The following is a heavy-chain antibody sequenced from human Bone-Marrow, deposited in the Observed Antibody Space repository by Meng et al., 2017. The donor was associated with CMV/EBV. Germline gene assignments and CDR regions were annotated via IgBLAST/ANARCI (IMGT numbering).Heavy chain of an antibody. V-gene: IGHV3-21*01. J-gene: IGHJ5*02. CDR3: ARESYYGGNPSQDL. CDR2: ISSSSSYI. CDR1: GFTFSSYS. D-gene: IGHD4-23*01. Sequence: GESLKISCAASGFTFSSYSMNWVRQAPGKGLEWVSSISSSSSYIYYADSVKGRFTISRDNAKNSLYLQMNSLRAEDTAVYYCARESYYGGNPSQDLWGQGTRVTVSS.